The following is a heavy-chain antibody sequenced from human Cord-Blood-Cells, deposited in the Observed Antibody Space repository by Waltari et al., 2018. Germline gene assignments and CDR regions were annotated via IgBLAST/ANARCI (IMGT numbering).Heavy chain of an antibody. CDR1: A. V-gene: IGHV1-3*01. D-gene: IGHD2-2*02. J-gene: IGHJ4*02. CDR2: INAGNGNT. CDR3: ARGARIVVVPAAIDY. Sequence: AMHWVRQAPGQRLEWMGWINAGNGNTKYSQKFQGRVTITRDTSASTAYMELSSLRSEDTAVYYCARGARIVVVPAAIDYWGQGTLVTVSS.